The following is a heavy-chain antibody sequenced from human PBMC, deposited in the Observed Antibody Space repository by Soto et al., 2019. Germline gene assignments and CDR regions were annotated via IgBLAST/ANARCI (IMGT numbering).Heavy chain of an antibody. CDR1: GFTFSDHY. CDR2: IKNKANSYTK. J-gene: IGHJ4*02. V-gene: IGHV3-72*01. CDR3: TRVRLGSRRSSDS. Sequence: EVQLVESGGGLVQPEGSLRLSCAASGFTFSDHYMDWVRQAPGKGLEWVGRIKNKANSYTKDYDAPVKGRFIITRDDSKNSVFLQMNRLNPAATAVCYCTRVRLGSRRSSDSGGQGIQGTVS. D-gene: IGHD6-13*01.